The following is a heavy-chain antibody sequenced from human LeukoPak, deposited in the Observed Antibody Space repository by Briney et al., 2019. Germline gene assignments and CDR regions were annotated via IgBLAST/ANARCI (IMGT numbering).Heavy chain of an antibody. V-gene: IGHV1-69*04. J-gene: IGHJ6*02. CDR1: GGTFSSYT. CDR2: IIPILGIA. Sequence: ASVKVSCKASGGTFSSYTISWVRQAPGQGLEWMGRIIPILGIANYAQKFQGRVTITADKSTSTAYMELSSLGSEDTAVYYCARDGIASRSYYYYGMDVWGQGTTVTVSS. CDR3: ARDGIASRSYYYYGMDV. D-gene: IGHD6-13*01.